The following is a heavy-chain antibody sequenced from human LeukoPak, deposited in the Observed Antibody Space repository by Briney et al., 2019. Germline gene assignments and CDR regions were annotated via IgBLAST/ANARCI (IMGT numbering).Heavy chain of an antibody. Sequence: SQTLSLTCTVSGGSITSGSYYWSWIRQPAGKGLEWIGRIYTSGIPDYTPSLKSRVTMSLDSSKSHFSLKLSSVTAADTAVYYCARAVSRGFGELYIDSWGQGTLVTVSS. J-gene: IGHJ4*02. CDR1: GGSITSGSYY. D-gene: IGHD3-10*01. CDR3: ARAVSRGFGELYIDS. V-gene: IGHV4-61*02. CDR2: IYTSGIP.